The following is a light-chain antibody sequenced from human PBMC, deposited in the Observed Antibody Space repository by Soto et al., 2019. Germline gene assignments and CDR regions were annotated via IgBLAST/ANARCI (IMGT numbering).Light chain of an antibody. CDR1: QTVLYDFNNKNY. V-gene: IGKV4-1*01. Sequence: DIAMTPSPEFAGVSLVESATMNCQPNQTVLYDFNNKNYVAWYQQKTGQPLKKIIHWGSVRYYGVSDRLRGSGSATDFNLTISSLQAEDVAVYYCHKYYTLPLTCGEGTKVDI. CDR3: HKYYTLPLT. CDR2: WGS. J-gene: IGKJ4*01.